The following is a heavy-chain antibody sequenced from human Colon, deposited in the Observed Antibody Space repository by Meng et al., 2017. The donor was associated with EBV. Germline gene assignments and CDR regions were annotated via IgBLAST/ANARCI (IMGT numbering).Heavy chain of an antibody. CDR1: GGSIISSKW. Sequence: QVPPQESGPRLAKPSGTVSLTCAVSGGSIISSKWWSWVRQSPGTGLEWIGEIYHHGTTNYNPSLKSRVTISVDTSKNKFFLNLTSVTAADTAVYYCARLESSGYYFGGWFDPWGQGILVTVSS. V-gene: IGHV4-4*02. CDR3: ARLESSGYYFGGWFDP. D-gene: IGHD3-22*01. J-gene: IGHJ5*02. CDR2: IYHHGTT.